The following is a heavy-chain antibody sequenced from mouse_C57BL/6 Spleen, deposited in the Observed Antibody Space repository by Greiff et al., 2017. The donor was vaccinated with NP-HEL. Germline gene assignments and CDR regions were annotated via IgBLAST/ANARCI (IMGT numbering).Heavy chain of an antibody. V-gene: IGHV1-53*01. CDR1: GYTFPSYW. J-gene: IGHJ2*01. D-gene: IGHD1-1*01. CDR3: ATTVVAEKDFDY. Sequence: QVQLQQPGTALVKPGASVNLSCKPSGYTFPSYWMHWVTQRPGQGLEWIGTINPSNGGPTYHEKFKGKSTLTVDKSSSTAYMQLSSLTSEDSAVYYCATTVVAEKDFDYWGQGTTLTVSA. CDR2: INPSNGGP.